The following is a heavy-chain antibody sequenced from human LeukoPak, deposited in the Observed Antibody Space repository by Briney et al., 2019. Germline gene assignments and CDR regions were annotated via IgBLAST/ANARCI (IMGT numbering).Heavy chain of an antibody. V-gene: IGHV1-2*02. CDR1: GYTFTGYY. CDR3: ARGRTDYYYMDV. Sequence: ASVKVSCKASGYTFTGYYIHWVRQAPGQGLEWMGWINPNSGGTNYAQKFQGRVTMTRDTSISTAYMELSRLRSDDTAVYYCARGRTDYYYMDVWGKGTTVTVSS. J-gene: IGHJ6*03. CDR2: INPNSGGT.